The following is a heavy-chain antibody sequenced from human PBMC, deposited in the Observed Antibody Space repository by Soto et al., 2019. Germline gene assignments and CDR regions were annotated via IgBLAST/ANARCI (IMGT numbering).Heavy chain of an antibody. V-gene: IGHV4-34*01. Sequence: SETLSLTCAVYGGSFSGYYWSWIRQPPGKGLEWIGEINHSGSTNYNPSLKSRVTISVDTSKNQFSLKLSSVTAADTAVYYCARGRITMVRGRDWFDPWGQGTLVTVSS. CDR2: INHSGST. CDR1: GGSFSGYY. J-gene: IGHJ5*02. CDR3: ARGRITMVRGRDWFDP. D-gene: IGHD3-10*01.